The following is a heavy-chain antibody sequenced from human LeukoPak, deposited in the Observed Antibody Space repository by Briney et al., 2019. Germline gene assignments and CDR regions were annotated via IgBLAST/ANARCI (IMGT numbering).Heavy chain of an antibody. CDR1: GYTFSGYQ. V-gene: IGHV7-4-1*02. CDR2: INTNTGNP. D-gene: IGHD3-10*01. J-gene: IGHJ4*02. CDR3: ARRAVIDY. Sequence: ASVKVSCKASGYTFSGYQVHWLRQAPGQGLEWMGWINTNTGNPTYAQGFTGRFVFSLDTSVSTAYLQISSLKAEDTAVYYCARRAVIDYWGQGTLVTVSS.